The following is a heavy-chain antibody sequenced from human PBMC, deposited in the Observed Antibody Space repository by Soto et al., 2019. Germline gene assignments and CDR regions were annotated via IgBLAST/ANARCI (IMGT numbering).Heavy chain of an antibody. CDR3: ARDCNGGRCYPMY. V-gene: IGHV1-18*01. Sequence: QVQLVQSGGEVKKPGASVKVSCKASDYTFANYGISWVRQAPGQGPEWMGWISGYNGNTNYAQKFQGRLTMTTDTSTSTAYMELRSLGSDDTAVYYCARDCNGGRCYPMYWGQGTLVTVSS. D-gene: IGHD2-15*01. CDR1: DYTFANYG. CDR2: ISGYNGNT. J-gene: IGHJ4*02.